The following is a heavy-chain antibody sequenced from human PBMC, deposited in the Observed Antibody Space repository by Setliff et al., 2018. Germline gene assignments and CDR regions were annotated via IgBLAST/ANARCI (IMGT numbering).Heavy chain of an antibody. D-gene: IGHD3-3*01. J-gene: IGHJ4*02. V-gene: IGHV3-21*01. CDR3: ARSPITIFGVVLHPLDY. Sequence: GGSLRLSCAASGFTFSSYSMNWVRQAPGKGLEWVSSISTSSTYIYYADSVKGRFTISRDNAKNSLYLQMNSLRAEDTAVYYCARSPITIFGVVLHPLDYWGQGTLVTVSS. CDR2: ISTSSTYI. CDR1: GFTFSSYS.